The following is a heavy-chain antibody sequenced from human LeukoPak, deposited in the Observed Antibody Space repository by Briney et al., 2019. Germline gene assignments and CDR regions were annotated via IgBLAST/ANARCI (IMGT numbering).Heavy chain of an antibody. Sequence: GESLEIPCEGSGYSFNSFWLGWVRQIPGKGLEWMAIIYPGDTDTRYSPSFQGQVTISADKSISTAYLQWSSLKASDTAMYYCATLYSSSWPIDYWGQGTLVTVSS. D-gene: IGHD6-13*01. CDR1: GYSFNSFW. CDR3: ATLYSSSWPIDY. V-gene: IGHV5-51*01. CDR2: IYPGDTDT. J-gene: IGHJ4*02.